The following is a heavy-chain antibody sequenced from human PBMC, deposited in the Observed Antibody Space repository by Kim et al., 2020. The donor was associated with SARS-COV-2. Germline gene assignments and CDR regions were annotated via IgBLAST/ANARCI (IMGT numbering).Heavy chain of an antibody. CDR1: GYTLTELS. J-gene: IGHJ6*02. CDR3: ATVLPRLYYDILSIPNYYYGMDV. Sequence: ASVKVSCKVSGYTLTELSMHWVRQAPGKGLEWMGGFDSEDGETIYAQKFQGRVTMTEDTSTDTAYMELSSLRSEDTAVYYCATVLPRLYYDILSIPNYYYGMDVWGQGTTVTVSS. V-gene: IGHV1-24*01. CDR2: FDSEDGET. D-gene: IGHD3-9*01.